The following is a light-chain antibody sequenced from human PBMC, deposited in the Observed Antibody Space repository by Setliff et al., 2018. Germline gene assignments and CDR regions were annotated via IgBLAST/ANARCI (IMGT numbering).Light chain of an antibody. CDR2: EVS. CDR3: SSYTSSSTYV. CDR1: RSDVGGYNY. V-gene: IGLV2-14*01. Sequence: QSALTQPASVSGSPGQSITISCTGTRSDVGGYNYVSWYQQHPGKVPKLMIYEVSNRPSGVSNRFSGSKSGNTASLTISGLQAEDEADYYCSSYTSSSTYVFGTGTKVTVL. J-gene: IGLJ1*01.